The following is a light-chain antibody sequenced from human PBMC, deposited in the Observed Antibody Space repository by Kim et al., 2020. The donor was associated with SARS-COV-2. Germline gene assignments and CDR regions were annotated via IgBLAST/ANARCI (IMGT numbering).Light chain of an antibody. Sequence: SSELTQDPAVSVALGQTVRITCQGDSLRSYYATWYQQKPRQAPILVIYGKNNRPSGIPDRFSGYSSGNTASLTITGAQAEDEADYYCQSRDSSGKVVFGGGTKLTVL. CDR3: QSRDSSGKVV. V-gene: IGLV3-19*01. CDR1: SLRSYY. J-gene: IGLJ2*01. CDR2: GKN.